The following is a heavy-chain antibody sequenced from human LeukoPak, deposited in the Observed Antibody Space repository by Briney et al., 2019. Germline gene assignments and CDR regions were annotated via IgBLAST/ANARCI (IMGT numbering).Heavy chain of an antibody. D-gene: IGHD3-10*01. CDR2: IYYSGST. Sequence: SETLSLTCTVSGGSISRTTYYWGWIRQPPGKGLEWIGSIYYSGSTYYNPSLKSRVTISVDTSKSQFSLNLISVTAADTAVYYCARDPAGGGALDLWGQGTMVTVSS. CDR1: GGSISRTTYY. CDR3: ARDPAGGGALDL. V-gene: IGHV4-39*07. J-gene: IGHJ3*01.